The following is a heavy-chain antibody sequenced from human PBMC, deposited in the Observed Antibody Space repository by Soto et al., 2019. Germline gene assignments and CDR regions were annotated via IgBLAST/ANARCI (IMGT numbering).Heavy chain of an antibody. J-gene: IGHJ6*02. CDR3: ARGAGRGSSGFYYYSGMDV. Sequence: QVQLVQSGAEVKKPGASVKVSCKASGFTFTNYFFHWVRQAPRQGLEWMGIISPYDGSTNYVQRLQGRVTMTGDTSTSTVYMELSRLRSEDTAVYYCARGAGRGSSGFYYYSGMDVWGHGTTVTVAS. V-gene: IGHV1-46*01. D-gene: IGHD6-25*01. CDR2: ISPYDGST. CDR1: GFTFTNYF.